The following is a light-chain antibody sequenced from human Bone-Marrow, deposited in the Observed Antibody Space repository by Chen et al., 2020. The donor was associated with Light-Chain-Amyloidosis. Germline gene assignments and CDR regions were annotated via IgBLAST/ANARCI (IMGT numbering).Light chain of an antibody. CDR1: SGSIATNY. CDR2: EDD. CDR3: QSYQGSSQGV. J-gene: IGLJ3*02. Sequence: NLMLTQPHSVSESPGKTVIISCTRSSGSIATNYVQWYQQRPGSSPTTVIYEDDQRPSGVPDRFSGSIDRSSNSASLTISGLKTGDEADYYCQSYQGSSQGVFGGGTKLTVL. V-gene: IGLV6-57*01.